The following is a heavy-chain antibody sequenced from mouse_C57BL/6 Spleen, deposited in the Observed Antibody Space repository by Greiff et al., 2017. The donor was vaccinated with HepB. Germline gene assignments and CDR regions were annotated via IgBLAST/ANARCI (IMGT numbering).Heavy chain of an antibody. Sequence: VQLQQPGAELVRPGSSVKLSCKASGYTFTSYWMHWVKQRPIQGLEWIGNIDPSDSETHYNQKFKDKATVTVDKSSSTAYMQLSSLTSEDSAVYYCVKGELRREGYAMDYWGQGTSVTVSS. D-gene: IGHD2-4*01. CDR2: IDPSDSET. V-gene: IGHV1-52*01. CDR1: GYTFTSYW. J-gene: IGHJ4*01. CDR3: VKGELRREGYAMDY.